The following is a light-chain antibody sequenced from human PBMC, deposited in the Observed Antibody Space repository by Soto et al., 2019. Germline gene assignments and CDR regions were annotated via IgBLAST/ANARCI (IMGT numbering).Light chain of an antibody. CDR3: QTYDSSLSGYV. J-gene: IGLJ1*01. V-gene: IGLV1-40*01. CDR2: GNS. CDR1: SSNIGAGYD. Sequence: QSVLTQPTSVSGAPGQRVTISCTGSSSNIGAGYDVHWYQQLPGTAPKRLIYGNSNRPSGVPDRFSGSKSGTSASLAITGLQAEDEADYNFQTYDSSLSGYVFGTGTKVNVL.